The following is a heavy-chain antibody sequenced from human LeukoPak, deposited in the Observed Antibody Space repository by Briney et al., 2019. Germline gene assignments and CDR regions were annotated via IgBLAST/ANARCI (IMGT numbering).Heavy chain of an antibody. CDR2: ISVSGTL. D-gene: IGHD1-26*01. V-gene: IGHV3-48*01. CDR1: AFSLTSNT. CDR3: ATAPRGTSDYIDV. Sequence: GGSLRLSCAASAFSLTSNTIKWVRQTPGKGLEWLSDISVSGTLYYAESVKGRFSISRDNARNSVSLQMNRLRVGDTGVYFCATAPRGTSDYIDVWGRGTTVSVSS. J-gene: IGHJ6*03.